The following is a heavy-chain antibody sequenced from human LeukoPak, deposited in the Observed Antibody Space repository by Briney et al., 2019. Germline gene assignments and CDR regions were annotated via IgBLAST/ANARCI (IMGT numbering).Heavy chain of an antibody. V-gene: IGHV4-59*01. D-gene: IGHD3-22*01. CDR2: IYYSGST. J-gene: IGHJ3*02. Sequence: SETLSLTCTVSGGSISSYYWSWIRQPPGKGLEWIGYIYYSGSTNYNPSLKSRVTISVDTSKNQFSLKLSSVTAADTAVYYCARLSYYYDSSGLGSGNAFDIWGQGTMVTVSS. CDR1: GGSISSYY. CDR3: ARLSYYYDSSGLGSGNAFDI.